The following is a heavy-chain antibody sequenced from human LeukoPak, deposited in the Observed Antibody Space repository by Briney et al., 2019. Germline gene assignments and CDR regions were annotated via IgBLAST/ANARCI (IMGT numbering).Heavy chain of an antibody. Sequence: ASVNVSCKVSGYTLTELSMHWVRQAPGKGLEWMGGFDPEDGETIYAQKFQGRVTMTEDTSTDTAYMELSSLRSEDTAVYYCATVNAYYYYYGMDVWGQGTTVTVSS. CDR2: FDPEDGET. CDR3: ATVNAYYYYYGMDV. V-gene: IGHV1-24*01. J-gene: IGHJ6*02. CDR1: GYTLTELS.